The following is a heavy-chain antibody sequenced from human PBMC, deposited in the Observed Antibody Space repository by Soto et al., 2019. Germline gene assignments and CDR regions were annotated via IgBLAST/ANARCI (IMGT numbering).Heavy chain of an antibody. D-gene: IGHD5-12*01. Sequence: TGGSLRLSCAASGFLFSDYGMTWVRQTPGKGLEWVSAITSSGSSTYFADSLKGRITISRDNSKNTLSLQMDSLRVEDTAIYYCAKGVEGYVVSSFDSWGQGALVTVSS. CDR3: AKGVEGYVVSSFDS. CDR2: ITSSGSST. J-gene: IGHJ4*02. CDR1: GFLFSDYG. V-gene: IGHV3-23*01.